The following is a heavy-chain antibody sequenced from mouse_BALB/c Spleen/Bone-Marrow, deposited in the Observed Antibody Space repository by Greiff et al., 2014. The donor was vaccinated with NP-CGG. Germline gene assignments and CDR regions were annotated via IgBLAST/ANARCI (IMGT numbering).Heavy chain of an antibody. D-gene: IGHD1-1*01. V-gene: IGHV5-12-1*01. CDR2: ISSGGGST. CDR1: GFAFSRYD. Sequence: LGGAGGGLVKAGGAPELSCGASGFAFSRYDMFLGCPTPGKRLGWVAYISSGGGSTYYADTVKGRFTISRDNAKNTLYLQMSSLKSEDTAMYYCARQILRGFGYWGQGTPVTVSA. CDR3: ARQILRGFGY. J-gene: IGHJ3*02.